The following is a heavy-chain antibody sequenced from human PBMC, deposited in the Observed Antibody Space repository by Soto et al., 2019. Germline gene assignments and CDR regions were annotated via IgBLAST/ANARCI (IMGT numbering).Heavy chain of an antibody. CDR3: AHFHGYNKEFGY. CDR1: GFSLSTSGVG. D-gene: IGHD5-12*01. Sequence: SGPYAGEPTQTLTLTCTFSGFSLSTSGVGVGWIRQPPGKALEWLALIYWDDDKRYSPSLKSRLTITKDTSKNQVVLTMTNMDPVDTATYYCAHFHGYNKEFGYWGQGTLVTVS. J-gene: IGHJ4*02. V-gene: IGHV2-5*02. CDR2: IYWDDDK.